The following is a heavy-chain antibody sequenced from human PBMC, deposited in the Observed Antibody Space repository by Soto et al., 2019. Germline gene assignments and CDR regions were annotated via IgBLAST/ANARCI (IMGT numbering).Heavy chain of an antibody. V-gene: IGHV1-18*01. CDR3: ARLRQRVGYFYYYIDV. CDR2: ISAYNGDT. J-gene: IGHJ6*03. CDR1: GYTFTNYG. Sequence: ASVKVSCKASGYTFTNYGITWVRQAPGQGLEWMGWISAYNGDTHYTQRLQGRVTMTTDTSTSTAYMELRGLRSDDTAVYYCARLRQRVGYFYYYIDVWGKGTTVTVSS. D-gene: IGHD6-6*01.